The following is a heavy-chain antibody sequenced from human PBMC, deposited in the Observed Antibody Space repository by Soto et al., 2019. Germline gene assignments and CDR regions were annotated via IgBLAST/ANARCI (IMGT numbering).Heavy chain of an antibody. CDR3: ARAPSVYCTGGSCYTDWRYYSDY. CDR1: GFTFSDYY. D-gene: IGHD2-15*01. CDR2: ISNIDSTI. V-gene: IGHV3-11*01. J-gene: IGHJ4*02. Sequence: GGSLRLSCAASGFTFSDYYMSWIRQAPGKGLEWVSSISNIDSTIYYADSVKGRFTISRDNAKNSLYLQMKSLRAEDTAMYYCARAPSVYCTGGSCYTDWRYYSDYWGQGTLVTVSS.